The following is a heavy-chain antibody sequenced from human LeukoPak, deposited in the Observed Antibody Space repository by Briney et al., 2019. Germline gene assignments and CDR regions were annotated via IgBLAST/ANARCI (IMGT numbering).Heavy chain of an antibody. CDR1: GGSISSGGYY. D-gene: IGHD6-19*01. J-gene: IGHJ4*02. Sequence: SETLSLTCTVSGGSISSGGYYWSWIRQPPGKGLEWIGYIYHSGSTYYNPSLKSRVTISVDRSKNQFSLKLSSVTAADTAVYYCARHPSLAGSGWLFFDYWGQGTLVTVSS. CDR3: ARHPSLAGSGWLFFDY. V-gene: IGHV4-30-2*01. CDR2: IYHSGST.